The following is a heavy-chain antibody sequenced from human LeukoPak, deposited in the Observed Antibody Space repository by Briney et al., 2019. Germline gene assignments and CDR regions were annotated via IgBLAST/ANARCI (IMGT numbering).Heavy chain of an antibody. D-gene: IGHD3-10*01. V-gene: IGHV3-20*04. CDR1: GFTFDDYA. J-gene: IGHJ4*02. CDR3: ARDDYGSGSWNDY. CDR2: ILWSGGST. Sequence: GGSLRLSCAASGFTFDDYAMSWVRQAPGKGLEWVCGILWSGGSTGYADSVKGRFTISRDNAKNSLYLQMNSLRAEDTALYYCARDDYGSGSWNDYWGQGTLVSVSS.